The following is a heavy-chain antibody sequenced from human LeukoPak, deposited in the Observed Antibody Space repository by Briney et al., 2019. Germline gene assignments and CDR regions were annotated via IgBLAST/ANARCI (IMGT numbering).Heavy chain of an antibody. D-gene: IGHD3-22*01. J-gene: IGHJ4*02. Sequence: GGSLRLSCAASGFTVSHNYMSWVRQAPGKGLEWVAIIYNDGSSYYADSVKGRFTISRDNSKNTVYLQMNSLRAEDTAVYYCARDRHYYDTSGDRSYFFDYWGQGTLVIVSS. CDR2: IYNDGSS. CDR1: GFTVSHNY. V-gene: IGHV3-53*01. CDR3: ARDRHYYDTSGDRSYFFDY.